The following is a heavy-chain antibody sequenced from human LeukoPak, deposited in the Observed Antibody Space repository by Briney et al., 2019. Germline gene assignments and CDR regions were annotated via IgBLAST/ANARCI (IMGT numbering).Heavy chain of an antibody. CDR2: IYYSGST. D-gene: IGHD2-21*01. CDR1: SGSISSGDYY. CDR3: ARVGKYCGGDCYSVKY. V-gene: IGHV4-30-4*08. J-gene: IGHJ4*02. Sequence: SQTLSLTCTVSSGSISSGDYYWSWIRQPPGKGLEWIGYIYYSGSTYYNPSLKSRVTISVDTSKNQFSLSLRSVTAADTAVYYCARVGKYCGGDCYSVKYWGQGTLVTVSS.